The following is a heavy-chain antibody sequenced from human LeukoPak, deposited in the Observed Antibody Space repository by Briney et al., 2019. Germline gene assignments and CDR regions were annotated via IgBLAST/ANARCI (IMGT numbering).Heavy chain of an antibody. CDR3: ARDSPIIAAAGDFDY. CDR1: GYTFTSYG. CDR2: ISAYNDNT. D-gene: IGHD6-13*01. V-gene: IGHV1-18*01. Sequence: VASVKVSCKASGYTFTSYGISWVRQAPGQGLEWMGWISAYNDNTNYAQKLQGRVTMTTDTSTSTAYIELMSLRSDDTAVYYCARDSPIIAAAGDFDYWGQGTLVTVSS. J-gene: IGHJ4*02.